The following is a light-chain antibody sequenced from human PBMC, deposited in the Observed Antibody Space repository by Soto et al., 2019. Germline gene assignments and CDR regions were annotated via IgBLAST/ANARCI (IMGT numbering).Light chain of an antibody. CDR2: EVT. V-gene: IGLV2-14*01. CDR1: INDIGSYNY. CDR3: SSYKCSTTLRV. Sequence: QSVLTQPASVSGSPGQSITLSCAGTINDIGSYNYVSWFQQHPGKAPKLIIYEVTHRPSGISTRFSGSKSGNTASLTISGLQAEDEAVYYCSSYKCSTTLRVFGGGTKVTVL. J-gene: IGLJ3*02.